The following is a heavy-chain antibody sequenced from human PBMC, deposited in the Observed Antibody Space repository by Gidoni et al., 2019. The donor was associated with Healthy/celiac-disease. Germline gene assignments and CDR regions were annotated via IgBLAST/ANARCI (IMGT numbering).Heavy chain of an antibody. J-gene: IGHJ4*02. Sequence: EVQLVESGGGLVQPGRSLRLSCTASGFTFGDYAMSWVRQAPGKGLEWVGFIRSKAYGGTTEYAASVKGRFTISRDDSKSIAYLQMNSLKTEDTAVYYCTRTGGYCSGGSCYSGYWGQGTLVTVSS. CDR1: GFTFGDYA. CDR3: TRTGGYCSGGSCYSGY. D-gene: IGHD2-15*01. V-gene: IGHV3-49*04. CDR2: IRSKAYGGTT.